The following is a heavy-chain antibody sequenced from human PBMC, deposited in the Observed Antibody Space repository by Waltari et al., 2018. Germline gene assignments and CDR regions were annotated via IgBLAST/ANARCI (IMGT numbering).Heavy chain of an antibody. CDR2: IYHAGDT. V-gene: IGHV4-38-2*01. J-gene: IGHJ4*02. CDR3: SRQVLGYCTSAACRRLES. Sequence: QVQLQESGPGLVNLSETLSLTCDVSGYSINSRHYLGWIRHYPGTVLEWIATIYHAGDTFYNPSLKSRVTISMDTSKNQFSLILNSVTAADTAVYFCSRQVLGYCTSAACRRLESWGQGTLVTVSS. D-gene: IGHD2-2*03. CDR1: GYSINSRHY.